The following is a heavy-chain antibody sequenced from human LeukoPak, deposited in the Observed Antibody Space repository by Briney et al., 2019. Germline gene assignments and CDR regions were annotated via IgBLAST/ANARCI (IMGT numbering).Heavy chain of an antibody. CDR2: IKSKTDGGTT. V-gene: IGHV3-15*01. CDR3: ARASSSWSPGGFGFDY. Sequence: GGSLRLSCAASGFTFSNAWMSWVRQAPGKGLEWVGRIKSKTDGGTTDYAAPVKGRFTISRDDSKNTLYLQMNSLRAEDTAVYYCARASSSWSPGGFGFDYWGQGTLVTVSS. CDR1: GFTFSNAW. D-gene: IGHD6-13*01. J-gene: IGHJ4*02.